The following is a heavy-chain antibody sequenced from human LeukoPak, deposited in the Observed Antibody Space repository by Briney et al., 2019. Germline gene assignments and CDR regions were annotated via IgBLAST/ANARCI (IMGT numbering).Heavy chain of an antibody. D-gene: IGHD1-14*01. V-gene: IGHV4-59*01. CDR2: IYYSGST. J-gene: IGHJ5*02. CDR3: ARGGPTGNWFDP. Sequence: SETLSLTCTVSGGSISSYYWSWIRQPPGKGLEWIGYIYYSGSTNYNPSLKSRVTISVDTSKNQFSLKLSSVTAADTAVYYCARGGPTGNWFDPWGQGTLVTVSP. CDR1: GGSISSYY.